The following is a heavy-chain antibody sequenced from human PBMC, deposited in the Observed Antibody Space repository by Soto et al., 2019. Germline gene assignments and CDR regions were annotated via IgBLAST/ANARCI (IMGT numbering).Heavy chain of an antibody. CDR2: IYWDDVK. CDR3: AVTEGFGDDLQH. Sequence: QITLKESGLTLVKPTQTLTLTCTFSGVSLSTSGVGVGWIRQPPGKALEWLAVIYWDDVKWYTPSLKSRVTLTKDTSKHQVVLTMTNMDPVDTATYYWAVTEGFGDDLQHWGQGSLVTVSS. V-gene: IGHV2-5*02. CDR1: GVSLSTSGVG. J-gene: IGHJ1*01. D-gene: IGHD3-10*01.